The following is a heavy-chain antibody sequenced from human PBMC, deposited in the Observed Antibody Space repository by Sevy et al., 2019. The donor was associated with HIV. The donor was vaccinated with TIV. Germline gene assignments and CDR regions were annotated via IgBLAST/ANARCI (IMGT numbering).Heavy chain of an antibody. CDR2: ISGSGGST. CDR1: GFTFSSYA. V-gene: IGHV3-23*01. D-gene: IGHD6-19*01. Sequence: GESLKISCAASGFTFSSYAMSWVRQAPGKGLEWVSAISGSGGSTYYADSVKGRFTISRDNSKNTVYLQMNSLRAVDTAVYYCSKDPGTAVAGTRRFADYWGQGTLVTVSS. CDR3: SKDPGTAVAGTRRFADY. J-gene: IGHJ4*02.